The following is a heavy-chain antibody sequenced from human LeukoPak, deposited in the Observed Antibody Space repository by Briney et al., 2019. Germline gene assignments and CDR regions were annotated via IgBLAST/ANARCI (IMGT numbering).Heavy chain of an antibody. CDR1: GFTFSNAW. D-gene: IGHD6-13*01. J-gene: IGHJ4*02. CDR2: IKSKTDGGTT. Sequence: GGSLRLSCAASGFTFSNAWMSWVRQAPGKGLEWVGRIKSKTDGGTTDYAAPVKGRFTISRDDSKNTLYLQMNSLKTEDTAVYYCTTDVVAAAGRPFDYWGQGTLVTVSS. V-gene: IGHV3-15*01. CDR3: TTDVVAAAGRPFDY.